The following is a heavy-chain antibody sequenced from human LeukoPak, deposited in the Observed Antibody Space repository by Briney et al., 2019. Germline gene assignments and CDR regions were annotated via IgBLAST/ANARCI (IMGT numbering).Heavy chain of an antibody. V-gene: IGHV4-30-4*08. J-gene: IGHJ3*02. Sequence: SETLSLTCTVSGGSIGSGDYCWSWIRQPPGKGLEWIGYIYYSGSTYYNPSLKSRVTISVDTSKNQFSLKLSSVTAADTAVYYCARYYYGSGSYYNVAGLHAFDIXXQGTMVTVSS. CDR3: ARYYYGSGSYYNVAGLHAFDI. D-gene: IGHD3-10*01. CDR1: GGSIGSGDYC. CDR2: IYYSGST.